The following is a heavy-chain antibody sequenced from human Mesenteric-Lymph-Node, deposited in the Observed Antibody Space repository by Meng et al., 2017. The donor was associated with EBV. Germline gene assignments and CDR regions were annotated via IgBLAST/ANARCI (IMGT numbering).Heavy chain of an antibody. J-gene: IGHJ4*02. CDR1: GDSVSSSSAA. CDR3: ARVTLWFGELEY. Sequence: QVQLQQSGPGLVKPSXTLSLTCFXSGDSVSSSSAAWTWIRQSPSRGLEWLGRTYYRSKWYNDYAVFVKSRITINPDTSKNQFSLQLNSVTPEDTAVYYCARVTLWFGELEYWGQGTLVTVSS. V-gene: IGHV6-1*01. CDR2: TYYRSKWYN. D-gene: IGHD3-10*01.